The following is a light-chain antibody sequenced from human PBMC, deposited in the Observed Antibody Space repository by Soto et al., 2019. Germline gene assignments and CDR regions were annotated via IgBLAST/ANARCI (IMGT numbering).Light chain of an antibody. CDR1: QSISTW. J-gene: IGKJ1*01. Sequence: DVQMTQSPSTLSASVGDRVTITCRASQSISTWLAWYQQKPGRAPKLLMFDASNLQSGVPSRFSGSGSGTEFTLTINSLQPGDLATYYCQHYNTYPWTFGQGTKVDIK. V-gene: IGKV1-5*01. CDR2: DAS. CDR3: QHYNTYPWT.